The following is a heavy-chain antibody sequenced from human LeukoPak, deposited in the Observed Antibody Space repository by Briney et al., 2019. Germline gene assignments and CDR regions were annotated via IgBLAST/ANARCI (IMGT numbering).Heavy chain of an antibody. J-gene: IGHJ4*02. Sequence: ASVKVSCKASGYTFTSYDINWVRQATGQGLEWMGWMNPNSGNTGYAQKFQGRVTMTRNTSISTAYMELSSLRSEDTAVYYCASDYGDYGTSAYYFDYWGQGTLVTVSS. CDR1: GYTFTSYD. V-gene: IGHV1-8*01. D-gene: IGHD4-17*01. CDR2: MNPNSGNT. CDR3: ASDYGDYGTSAYYFDY.